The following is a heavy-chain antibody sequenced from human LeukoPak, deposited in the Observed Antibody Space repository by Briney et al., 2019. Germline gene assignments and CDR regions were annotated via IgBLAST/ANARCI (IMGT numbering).Heavy chain of an antibody. Sequence: GGSLRLSCAASGFTFSSYGMHWVRQAPGKGLEWVAFIRYDGSNKYYADSVKGRFIISRDNSKNTLYLQMNGQRTEDTAVYYCARDQVVITGKGSYGMDVWGQGTTVTVSS. D-gene: IGHD3-22*01. J-gene: IGHJ6*02. CDR2: IRYDGSNK. CDR3: ARDQVVITGKGSYGMDV. V-gene: IGHV3-30*02. CDR1: GFTFSSYG.